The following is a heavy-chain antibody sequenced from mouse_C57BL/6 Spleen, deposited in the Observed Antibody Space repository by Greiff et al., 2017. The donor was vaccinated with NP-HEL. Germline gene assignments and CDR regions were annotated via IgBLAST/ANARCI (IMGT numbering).Heavy chain of an antibody. D-gene: IGHD2-4*01. CDR2: ISDGGSYT. CDR1: GFTFSSYA. V-gene: IGHV5-4*01. CDR3: AGEGGYEYDDFDY. J-gene: IGHJ2*01. Sequence: DVKLVESGGGLVKPGGSLKLSCAASGFTFSSYAMSWVRQTPEKRLEWVATISDGGSYTYYPDNVKGRFTISRDNAKNNQYLQMSHLKSEDTAMYYCAGEGGYEYDDFDYWGKSTTLTVSS.